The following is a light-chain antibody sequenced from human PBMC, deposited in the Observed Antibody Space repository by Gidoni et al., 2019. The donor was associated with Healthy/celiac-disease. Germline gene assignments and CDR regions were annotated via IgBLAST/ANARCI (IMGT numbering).Light chain of an antibody. CDR3: QQNYGIPT. V-gene: IGKV1-39*01. CDR2: AAS. Sequence: DIQMTQSPSSLSASVGDRVTITCRASQSISTFLCWYQQKPGKAPKLLIYAASSLQSGVPSRFSGRGSGTDFTLTISSLQPADFATYYCQQNYGIPTFGQGTKLEI. CDR1: QSISTF. J-gene: IGKJ2*01.